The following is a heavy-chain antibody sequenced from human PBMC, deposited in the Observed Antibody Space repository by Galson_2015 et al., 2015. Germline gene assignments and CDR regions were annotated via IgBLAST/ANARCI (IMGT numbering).Heavy chain of an antibody. CDR3: ARDRVYDYIWGSYRRDDAFDI. CDR1: GGTFSSYA. Sequence: SVKVSCKASGGTFSSYAISWVRQAPGQGLEWMGGIIPIFGTANYAQKFQGRVTITADESTSTAYMELSSLRSEDTAVYYCARDRVYDYIWGSYRRDDAFDIWGQGTMVTVSS. J-gene: IGHJ3*02. CDR2: IIPIFGTA. V-gene: IGHV1-69*13. D-gene: IGHD3-16*02.